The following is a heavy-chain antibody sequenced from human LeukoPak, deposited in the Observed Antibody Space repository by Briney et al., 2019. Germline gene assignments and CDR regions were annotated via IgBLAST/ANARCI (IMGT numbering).Heavy chain of an antibody. V-gene: IGHV4-34*01. D-gene: IGHD1-1*01. CDR2: INHSGSS. CDR1: GGSFSGYY. CDR3: ARGGTAGTLWDWFDP. Sequence: PSETLSLTCAVYGGSFSGYYWTWIRQPPGKGLGWIGEINHSGSSKYNPSLKSRVTIAVDTSKKQFSLKLSSVTAADTAVYYFARGGTAGTLWDWFDPWGQGTLVSVSS. J-gene: IGHJ5*02.